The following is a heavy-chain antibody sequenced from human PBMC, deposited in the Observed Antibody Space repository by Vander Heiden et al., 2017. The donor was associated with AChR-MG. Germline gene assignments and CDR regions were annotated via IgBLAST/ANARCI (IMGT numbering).Heavy chain of an antibody. J-gene: IGHJ6*02. CDR1: GFTCSGYG. CDR2: IRYDGSNK. Sequence: QVQLVESGGGVVQPGGSLSLSCAASGFTCSGYGMHWVRQAPGKGLEWVTFIRYDGSNKYYADSVKGRFTISRDNSKNTLYLQMNSLRAEDTAVYYCAKDHDGYYYYYGMDVWGQGTTVTVSS. V-gene: IGHV3-30*02. CDR3: AKDHDGYYYYYGMDV. D-gene: IGHD1-1*01.